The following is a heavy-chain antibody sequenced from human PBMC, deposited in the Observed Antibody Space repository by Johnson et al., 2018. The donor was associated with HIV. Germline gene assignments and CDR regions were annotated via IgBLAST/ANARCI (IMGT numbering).Heavy chain of an antibody. V-gene: IGHV3-30-3*01. CDR1: GFTFSSYA. J-gene: IGHJ3*02. Sequence: VQLVESGGGVVQPGRSLRLSCAASGFTFSSYAMHWVRQAPGKGLEWVAVISYDGSNKYYADSVKGRFTISRDNSKNTLYLQMNSLRAEDTAVYYCARERSPYYDSSGPDPDAFDIWGQGTMVTVSS. D-gene: IGHD3-22*01. CDR2: ISYDGSNK. CDR3: ARERSPYYDSSGPDPDAFDI.